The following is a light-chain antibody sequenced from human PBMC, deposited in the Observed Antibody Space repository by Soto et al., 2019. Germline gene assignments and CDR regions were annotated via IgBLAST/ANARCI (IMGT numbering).Light chain of an antibody. J-gene: IGKJ2*01. CDR3: QHYNHGPMYK. CDR1: QSVITN. Sequence: ELVMTQSPATLSASPGERATLSCRASQSVITNVAWSEQKPGQAPRLLIYAASTRATGIPARFSGSGSGTEFNLSNSSLQSEEFAVYSCQHYNHGPMYKSDQGTQEEIK. V-gene: IGKV3-15*01. CDR2: AAS.